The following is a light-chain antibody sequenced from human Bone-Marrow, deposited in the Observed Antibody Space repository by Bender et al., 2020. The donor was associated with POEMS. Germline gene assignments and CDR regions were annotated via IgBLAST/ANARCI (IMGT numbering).Light chain of an antibody. Sequence: QSALTQPASVSGSPGQSITISCTGTSSDVSGFNYVSWYQQHPGKAPKLIIYDVSSRPSGVSNRFSGSKSGNTASLTISGLQAEDEADYYCSSYTSSSTPYYVFGTGTKITVL. CDR3: SSYTSSSTPYYV. V-gene: IGLV2-14*01. CDR1: SSDVSGFNY. J-gene: IGLJ1*01. CDR2: DVS.